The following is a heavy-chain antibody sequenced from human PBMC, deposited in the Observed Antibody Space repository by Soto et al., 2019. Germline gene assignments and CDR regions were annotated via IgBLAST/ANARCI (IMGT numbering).Heavy chain of an antibody. CDR2: ISSSSSTI. CDR3: ARGPTRRPYGYYYYGMDV. J-gene: IGHJ6*02. V-gene: IGHV3-48*02. CDR1: GFTFSSYS. D-gene: IGHD3-10*01. Sequence: EVQLVESGGGLVQPGGSLRLSCAASGFTFSSYSMNWVRQAPGKGLEWVSYISSSSSTIYYADSVKGRFTISRDNAKNSLYLQMNSLRDEDTAVYYCARGPTRRPYGYYYYGMDVWGQGTTVTVSS.